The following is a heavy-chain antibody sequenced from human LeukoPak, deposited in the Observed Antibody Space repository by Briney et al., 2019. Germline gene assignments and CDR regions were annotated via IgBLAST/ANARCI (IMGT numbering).Heavy chain of an antibody. CDR1: EFTFSSYA. J-gene: IGHJ4*02. CDR2: ISGSGGGT. Sequence: GGSLRLSCAASEFTFSSYAMNWVRQAPGKGLEWVSVISGSGGGTYYADSVKGRFTISRDNSKNTLYLQMNSLRAEDTAVYYCAKGRSYYDSSGYYYFDYWGQGTLVTVSS. D-gene: IGHD3-22*01. CDR3: AKGRSYYDSSGYYYFDY. V-gene: IGHV3-23*01.